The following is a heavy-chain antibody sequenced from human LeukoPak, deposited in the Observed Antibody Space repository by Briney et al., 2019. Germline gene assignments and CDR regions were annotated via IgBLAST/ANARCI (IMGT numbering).Heavy chain of an antibody. D-gene: IGHD3-10*01. V-gene: IGHV3-21*01. J-gene: IGHJ6*03. CDR3: ARDRIVLWFGELLSDAVMDV. CDR2: ISSSSSYI. CDR1: GFTFSSYS. Sequence: GGSLRLSCAASGFTFSSYSMNWVRQAPGKGQEWVSSISSSSSYIYYADSVKGRFTISRDNAKNSLYLQMNSLRAEDTAVYYCARDRIVLWFGELLSDAVMDVWGKGTTVTISS.